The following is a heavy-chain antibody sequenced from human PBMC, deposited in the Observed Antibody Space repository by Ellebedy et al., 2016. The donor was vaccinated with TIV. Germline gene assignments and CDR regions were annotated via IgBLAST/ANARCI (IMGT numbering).Heavy chain of an antibody. CDR3: ARGTTVTTPPWGY. V-gene: IGHV4-59*08. CDR1: GGSISSYY. D-gene: IGHD4-17*01. Sequence: MPSETLSLTCTVSGGSISSYYWSWIRQPPGKGLEWIGYIYYSGSTNYNPSLKSRVTISVDTSKNQFSLKLSSVTAADTAVYYCARGTTVTTPPWGYWGQGTLVTVSS. CDR2: IYYSGST. J-gene: IGHJ4*02.